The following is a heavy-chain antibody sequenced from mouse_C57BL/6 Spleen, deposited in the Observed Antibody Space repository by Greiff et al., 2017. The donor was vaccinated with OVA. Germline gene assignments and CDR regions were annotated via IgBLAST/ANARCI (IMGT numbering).Heavy chain of an antibody. D-gene: IGHD2-3*01. Sequence: EVKVVESEGGLVQPGSSMKLSCTASGFTFSDYYMAWVRQVPEKGLEWVANINYDGSSTYYLDSLKSRFIISRDNAKNILYLQMSSLKSEDTATYYCARSYDGYDYWGQGTTLTVSS. CDR3: ARSYDGYDY. CDR2: INYDGSST. CDR1: GFTFSDYY. J-gene: IGHJ2*01. V-gene: IGHV5-16*01.